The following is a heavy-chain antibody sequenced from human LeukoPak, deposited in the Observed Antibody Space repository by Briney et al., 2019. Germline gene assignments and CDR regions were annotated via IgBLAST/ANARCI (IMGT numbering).Heavy chain of an antibody. CDR2: IIPIFGTA. V-gene: IGHV1-69*01. CDR1: GGTFSSYA. Sequence: ASVKVSCKASGGTFSSYAISWVRQAPGQGLEWMGGIIPIFGTANYAQKFQGRVTITADESTSTAYMELSSLRSGDTAVYYCARGTRDDQLSFFWGQGTLVTVSS. CDR3: ARGTRDDQLSFF. J-gene: IGHJ4*02. D-gene: IGHD2-2*01.